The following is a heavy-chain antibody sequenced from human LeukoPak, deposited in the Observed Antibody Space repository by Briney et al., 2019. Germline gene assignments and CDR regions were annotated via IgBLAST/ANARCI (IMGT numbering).Heavy chain of an antibody. V-gene: IGHV3-33*01. J-gene: IGHJ6*02. D-gene: IGHD6-6*01. Sequence: GGSLRLSCAASGFTFSSYGMHWVRQAPGKGLEWVAVIWYDGSNKYYADSVKGRFTISRDNSKNTLYLQMNSLRAEDTAVYYCARDVVPNYYYYGMDVWGQGTTVTVSS. CDR1: GFTFSSYG. CDR3: ARDVVPNYYYYGMDV. CDR2: IWYDGSNK.